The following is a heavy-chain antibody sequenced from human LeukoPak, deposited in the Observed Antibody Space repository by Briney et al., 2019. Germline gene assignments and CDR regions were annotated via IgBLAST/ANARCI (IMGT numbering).Heavy chain of an antibody. J-gene: IGHJ5*02. V-gene: IGHV3-7*01. CDR2: IKQDGSEK. CDR3: AREGYNWNDVGWFDP. CDR1: GFTFSSYW. Sequence: GGSLRLSCAASGFTFSSYWMSWVRQAPGKGLEWVANIKQDGSEKYYVDSVKGRFTISRDNAKNSLYLQMNSLRAEDTAVYYCAREGYNWNDVGWFDPWGQGTLVTVSS. D-gene: IGHD1-1*01.